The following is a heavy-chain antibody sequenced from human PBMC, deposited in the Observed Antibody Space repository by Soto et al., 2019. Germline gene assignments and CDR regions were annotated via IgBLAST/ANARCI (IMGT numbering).Heavy chain of an antibody. CDR2: IIPIFGTA. D-gene: IGHD5-18*01. V-gene: IGHV1-69*13. J-gene: IGHJ6*02. CDR3: AIRTIRDTAMVRIYCYGMDV. Sequence: GASVKVSCKASGGTFSSYAISWVRQAPGQGLEWMGGIIPIFGTANYAQKFQGRVTITADESTSTAYMELSSLRSEDTAVYYCAIRTIRDTAMVRIYCYGMDVWVHATTVTVSS. CDR1: GGTFSSYA.